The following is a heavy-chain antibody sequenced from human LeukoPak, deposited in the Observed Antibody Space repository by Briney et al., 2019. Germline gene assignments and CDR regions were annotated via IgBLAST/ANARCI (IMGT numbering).Heavy chain of an antibody. CDR1: GFTFSSYE. J-gene: IGHJ4*02. V-gene: IGHV3-48*03. CDR3: ARDFSDGYPDY. D-gene: IGHD5-24*01. Sequence: PGGSLRLSCAASGFTFSSYEMNWVRQAPGKGLEWVSYISSSGSTIYYADSVKGRFTISRDNAKNSLYLQMNSLRAGDTAVYYCARDFSDGYPDYWGQGTLVTVSS. CDR2: ISSSGSTI.